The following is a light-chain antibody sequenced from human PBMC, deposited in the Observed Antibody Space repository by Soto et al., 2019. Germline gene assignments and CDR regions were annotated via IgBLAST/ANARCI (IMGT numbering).Light chain of an antibody. CDR2: EVS. Sequence: QSALTQPASVSGSPGQSITISCTGSSNDIGAYKYVSWYQQYPGKAPKLIIFEVSNRPSGVSNRFSGSKSGNTASLTIAGLQAEDEDDYHCSSYTTGSTLYVFGCGTNVTVL. CDR3: SSYTTGSTLYV. J-gene: IGLJ1*01. CDR1: SNDIGAYKY. V-gene: IGLV2-14*01.